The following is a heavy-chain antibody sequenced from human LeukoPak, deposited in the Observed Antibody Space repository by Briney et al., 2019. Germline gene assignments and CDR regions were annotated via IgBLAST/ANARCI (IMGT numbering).Heavy chain of an antibody. CDR3: ARKVLPDNWFDP. D-gene: IGHD2-8*02. CDR2: INHSGST. CDR1: GGSFSGYY. Sequence: SETLSLTCAVYGGSFSGYYWSWIRQPPGKGLEWIGEINHSGSTNYNPSLKSRVTISVDTSKNQFSLKLSSVTAADTAVYYCARKVLPDNWFDPWGQGTLVTVSS. V-gene: IGHV4-34*01. J-gene: IGHJ5*02.